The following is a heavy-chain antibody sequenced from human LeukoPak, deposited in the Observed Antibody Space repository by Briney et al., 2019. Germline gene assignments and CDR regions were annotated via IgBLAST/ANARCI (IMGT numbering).Heavy chain of an antibody. J-gene: IGHJ4*02. CDR3: AGATHY. CDR2: ISYGGSNK. V-gene: IGHV3-30-3*01. D-gene: IGHD4-17*01. CDR1: GFTFSSYA. Sequence: PGGSLRLSCAASGFTFSSYAMHWVRQAPGKGLEWVAVISYGGSNKYYADSVKGRFTISRDNSKNTLYLQMNSLRAEDTAVYYCAGATHYWGQGTLVTVSS.